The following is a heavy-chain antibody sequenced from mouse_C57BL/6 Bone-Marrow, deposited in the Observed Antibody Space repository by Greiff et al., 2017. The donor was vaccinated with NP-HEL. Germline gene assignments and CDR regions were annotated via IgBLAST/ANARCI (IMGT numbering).Heavy chain of an antibody. CDR2: INPSSGYT. V-gene: IGHV1-7*01. Sequence: QVQLKESGAELAKPGASVKLSCKASGYTFTSYWMHWVKQRPGQGLEWIGYINPSSGYTKYNQKFKDKATLTADKSSSTAYMQLSSLTYEDSAVYYCARDGYLYYYAMDYWGQGTSVTVSS. D-gene: IGHD2-3*01. CDR1: GYTFTSYW. CDR3: ARDGYLYYYAMDY. J-gene: IGHJ4*01.